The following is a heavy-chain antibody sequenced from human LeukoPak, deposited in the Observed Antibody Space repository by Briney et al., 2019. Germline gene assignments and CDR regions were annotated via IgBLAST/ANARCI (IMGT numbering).Heavy chain of an antibody. V-gene: IGHV4-30-4*08. J-gene: IGHJ5*02. Sequence: PSETLSLTCTVSGGSISSYYWSWIRQPPGKGLEWIGYIYYSGSTYYNPSLKSRVTISVDTSKNQFSLKLSSVTAADTAVYYCARDAGGYGSWFDPWGQGTLVTVSS. CDR3: ARDAGGYGSWFDP. CDR1: GGSISSYY. D-gene: IGHD5-12*01. CDR2: IYYSGST.